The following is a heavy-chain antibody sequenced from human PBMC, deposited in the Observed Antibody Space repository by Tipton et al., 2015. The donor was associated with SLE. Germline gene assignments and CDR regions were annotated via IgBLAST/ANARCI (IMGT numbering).Heavy chain of an antibody. CDR2: IYYSGST. CDR1: GYSISSGYY. J-gene: IGHJ4*02. D-gene: IGHD4-17*01. Sequence: TLSLTCTVSGYSISSGYYWGWIRQPPGKGLGWIGSIYYSGSTYYNPSLKSRVTISVDTSKNQFSLKLSSVTAADTAVYYCARQGDDYGDYDYWGQGTLVTVSS. CDR3: ARQGDDYGDYDY. V-gene: IGHV4-38-2*02.